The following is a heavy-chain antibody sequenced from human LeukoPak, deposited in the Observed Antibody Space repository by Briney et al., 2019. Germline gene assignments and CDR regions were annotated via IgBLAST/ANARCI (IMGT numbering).Heavy chain of an antibody. J-gene: IGHJ2*01. V-gene: IGHV1-2*02. Sequence: EASVKVSCKASGFTFNAYYIHWVRQAPGQGLERMGWINPNTGDTNFAQKFQGRVAMTRDTSLSTAYMDLSRLTSDDTAVYYCARDWPGISLHFDLWGRGTLITVSS. CDR1: GFTFNAYY. CDR3: ARDWPGISLHFDL. CDR2: INPNTGDT. D-gene: IGHD2-15*01.